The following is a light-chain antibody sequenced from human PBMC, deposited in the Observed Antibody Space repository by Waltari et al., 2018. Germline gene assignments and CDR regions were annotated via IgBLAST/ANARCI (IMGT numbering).Light chain of an antibody. Sequence: DIQMTQSPSSLSASVGDRVTITCRASRSISRYLNWYQQKPGKAPKLLISAASSLQGGVPSRFSGSGSGTDFTLTISSLQPEDFATYYCQQSSSTPPYTFGQGTKLEIK. CDR2: AAS. J-gene: IGKJ2*01. V-gene: IGKV1-39*01. CDR1: RSISRY. CDR3: QQSSSTPPYT.